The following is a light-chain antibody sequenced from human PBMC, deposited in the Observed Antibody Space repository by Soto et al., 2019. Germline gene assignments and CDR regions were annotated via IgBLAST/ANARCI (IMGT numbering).Light chain of an antibody. CDR3: QQYNNWPSGT. CDR2: GAS. J-gene: IGKJ1*01. V-gene: IGKV3-15*01. CDR1: QSVSQSVTTN. Sequence: EIVMMQFPATLSVSPGERVTLSCRASQSVSQSVTTNLAWYQQKPGQAPRLLIYGASTRATGIPARFSGSGSGTEFTLTISSLQSEDFSVYYCQQYNNWPSGTFGQWTKVGIK.